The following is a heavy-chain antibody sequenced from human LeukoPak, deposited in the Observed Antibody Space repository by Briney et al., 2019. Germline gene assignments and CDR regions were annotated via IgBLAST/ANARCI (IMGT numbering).Heavy chain of an antibody. D-gene: IGHD2-2*01. V-gene: IGHV1-69*04. CDR1: GGTFSSYT. CDR3: ARDPPERDEYQLLSNWFDP. Sequence: SVKVSCKASGGTFSSYTISWVRQAPGQGLEWMGRIIPILGIANYAQKFQGRVTITADKSTSTAYMELSSLRSEDTAVCYCARDPPERDEYQLLSNWFDPWGQGTLVTVSS. J-gene: IGHJ5*02. CDR2: IIPILGIA.